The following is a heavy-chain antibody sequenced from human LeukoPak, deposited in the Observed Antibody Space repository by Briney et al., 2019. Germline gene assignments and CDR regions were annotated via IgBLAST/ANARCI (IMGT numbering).Heavy chain of an antibody. CDR3: ARGRNHYGGNSEIEY. CDR2: IYYSGST. Sequence: SETLSLTCTVSGGSIGSSSYYWGWIRQPPGKGLNWIGSIYYSGSTYYNPSLKSRVTISVYTSRDQFSLKLSSVTAADTAVYSCARGRNHYGGNSEIEYWGQGTLVTVSS. J-gene: IGHJ4*02. CDR1: GGSIGSSSYY. V-gene: IGHV4-39*07. D-gene: IGHD4-23*01.